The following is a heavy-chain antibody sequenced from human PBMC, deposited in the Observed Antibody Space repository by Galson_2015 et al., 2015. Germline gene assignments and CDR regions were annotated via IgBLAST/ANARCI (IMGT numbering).Heavy chain of an antibody. V-gene: IGHV3-33*01. CDR1: GFTFSSYG. Sequence: SLRLSCATSGFTFSSYGMHWVRQAPGKGLEWVAVIWYDGSNKYYADSVKGRSTISRDNSKNTLYLQMNSLRAEDTAVYYCARDGYNRWYFDLWGRGTLVTVSS. CDR2: IWYDGSNK. D-gene: IGHD5-24*01. J-gene: IGHJ2*01. CDR3: ARDGYNRWYFDL.